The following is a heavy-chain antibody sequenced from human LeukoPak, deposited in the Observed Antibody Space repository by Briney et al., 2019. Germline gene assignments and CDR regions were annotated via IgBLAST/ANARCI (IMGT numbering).Heavy chain of an antibody. CDR1: GFTFSTYA. Sequence: GGSLRLSCAASGFTFSTYAMSWVRQAPGKGLEWVSGISGSGDSTYYADSVKGRFTISRDNSKNTLYLQMNSLRAEDTAVYYCAKVLHGWEYYDSSGYHYYFDYWGQGTLVTVSS. D-gene: IGHD3-22*01. CDR3: AKVLHGWEYYDSSGYHYYFDY. CDR2: ISGSGDST. V-gene: IGHV3-23*01. J-gene: IGHJ4*02.